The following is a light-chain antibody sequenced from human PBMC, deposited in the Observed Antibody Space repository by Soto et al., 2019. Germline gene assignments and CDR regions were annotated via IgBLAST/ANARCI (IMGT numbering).Light chain of an antibody. CDR2: SNN. CDR3: AAWDDSLNVL. CDR1: SSKIGSNT. V-gene: IGLV1-44*01. Sequence: QLVLTQPPSASGTPGQRVTISCSGSSSKIGSNTVNWYQQLPGTAPKLLIYSNNQRPSGVPDRFSGSKSGTSASLAISGLQSEYEADYYCAAWDDSLNVLFGGGTKVTVL. J-gene: IGLJ2*01.